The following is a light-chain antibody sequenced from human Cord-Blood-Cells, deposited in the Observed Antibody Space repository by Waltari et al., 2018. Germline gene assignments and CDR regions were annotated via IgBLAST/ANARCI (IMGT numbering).Light chain of an antibody. V-gene: IGLV1-40*01. CDR1: SSNIGAGYD. CDR3: QSYDSSLSGWV. CDR2: GNS. J-gene: IGLJ2*01. Sequence: QSVLTQPPSVSGAPGQRFTLSCTGRSSNIGAGYDVHWYQQLPATAPKLLISGNSNRPSGVPDRFSGSKSGTSASLAITGLQAEDEADYYCQSYDSSLSGWVFGGGTKLTVL.